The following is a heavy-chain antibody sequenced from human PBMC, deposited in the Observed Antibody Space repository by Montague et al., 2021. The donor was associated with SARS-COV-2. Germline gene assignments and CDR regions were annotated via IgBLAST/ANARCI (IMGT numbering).Heavy chain of an antibody. D-gene: IGHD6-13*01. CDR2: IYYSGST. V-gene: IGHV4-39*07. Sequence: SETLSLTCTVSGGSISSSSYYWGWVRQPPGKGLEWIGSIYYSGSTYYNPSLKSRVTISVDTSKNQFSLKLSSVTAADTAVYYCARVGRQQLVRLYGRDFWGQGTTVTVSS. CDR1: GGSISSSSYY. J-gene: IGHJ6*02. CDR3: ARVGRQQLVRLYGRDF.